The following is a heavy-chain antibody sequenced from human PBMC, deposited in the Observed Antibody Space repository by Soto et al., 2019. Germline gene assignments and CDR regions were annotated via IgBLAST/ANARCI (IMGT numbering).Heavy chain of an antibody. CDR2: FFYGGTS. V-gene: IGHV4-59*01. Sequence: PSETLSLTCTVSDASTSSYYWGWIRQPPGKALEWIGYFFYGGTSKYNPSLTSRVTISGDTSENQLSLRLSSVTAADTAVYYCARISAYSSGWYTHYFDYWGQGILVTVSS. D-gene: IGHD6-13*01. J-gene: IGHJ4*02. CDR1: DASTSSYY. CDR3: ARISAYSSGWYTHYFDY.